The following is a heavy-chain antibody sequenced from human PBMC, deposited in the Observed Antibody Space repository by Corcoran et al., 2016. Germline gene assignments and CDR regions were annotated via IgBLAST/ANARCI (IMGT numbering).Heavy chain of an antibody. CDR1: GFTFSNAW. CDR2: IKSKTDGGTT. V-gene: IGHV3-15*01. J-gene: IGHJ4*02. CDR3: TTEPTFTAMGTAGGMFY. D-gene: IGHD5-18*01. Sequence: EVQLVESGGGLVKPGGSLRLSCAASGFTFSNAWMSWVRQAPGKGLEWVGRIKSKTDGGTTDYAAPVKGRFTISSDDSKNTLYLQMNSLKTEDTAVYYCTTEPTFTAMGTAGGMFYWGQGTLVTVSS.